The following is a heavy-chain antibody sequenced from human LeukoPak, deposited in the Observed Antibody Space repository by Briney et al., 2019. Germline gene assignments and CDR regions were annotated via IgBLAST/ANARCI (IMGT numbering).Heavy chain of an antibody. D-gene: IGHD6-19*01. CDR1: GGTFSSYA. J-gene: IGHJ4*02. V-gene: IGHV1-69*13. CDR2: IIPIFGTA. Sequence: ASVKVSCKASGGTFSSYAISWVRQAPGQGREWMGGIIPIFGTANYAQKFQGRVTITADESTSTAYMELSSLRSEDTAVYYCARPSSTIQEEVAGFDYWGQGTLVTVSS. CDR3: ARPSSTIQEEVAGFDY.